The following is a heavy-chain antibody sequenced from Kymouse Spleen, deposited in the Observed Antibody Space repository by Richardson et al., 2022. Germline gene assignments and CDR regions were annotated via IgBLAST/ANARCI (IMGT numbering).Heavy chain of an antibody. V-gene: IGHV3-13*01. CDR3: ARAGYCSSTSCYDYYYGMDV. Sequence: EVQLVESGGGLVQPGGSLRLSCAASGFTFSSYDMHWVRQATGKGLEWVSAIGTAGDTYYPGSVKGRFTISRENAKNSLYLQMNSLRAGDTAVYYCARAGYCSSTSCYDYYYGMDVWGQGTTVTVSS. J-gene: IGHJ6*02. D-gene: IGHD2-2*02. CDR1: GFTFSSYD. CDR2: IGTAGDT.